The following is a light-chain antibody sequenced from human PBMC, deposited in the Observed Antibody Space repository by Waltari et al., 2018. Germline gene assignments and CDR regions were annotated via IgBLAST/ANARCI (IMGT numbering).Light chain of an antibody. CDR1: SSNIGAGYD. J-gene: IGLJ1*01. CDR3: QSYDSSLSGFYV. CDR2: DNT. Sequence: QSVLTQPPSVSGAPGQRVTISCTGSSSNIGAGYDVHWYQKLPGTAPKLLIYDNTNRSSGVPDRFSGSKSGTSASLAITGLQAEDEADYYCQSYDSSLSGFYVFGTGTRVTVL. V-gene: IGLV1-40*01.